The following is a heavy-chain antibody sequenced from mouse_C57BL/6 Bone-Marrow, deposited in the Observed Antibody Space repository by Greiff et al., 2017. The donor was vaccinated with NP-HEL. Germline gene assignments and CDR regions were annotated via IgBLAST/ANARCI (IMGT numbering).Heavy chain of an antibody. J-gene: IGHJ3*01. D-gene: IGHD2-4*01. CDR1: GYTFTSYW. Sequence: QVQLQQPGAELVKPGASVKMSCKASGYTFTSYWITWVKQRPGQGLEWIGDIYPGSGSTNYNEKFKSKATLTVDTSSSTAYMQLSSLTSEDSAVYYCAHRRMDYDWFAYWGQGTLVTVSA. CDR3: AHRRMDYDWFAY. CDR2: IYPGSGST. V-gene: IGHV1-55*01.